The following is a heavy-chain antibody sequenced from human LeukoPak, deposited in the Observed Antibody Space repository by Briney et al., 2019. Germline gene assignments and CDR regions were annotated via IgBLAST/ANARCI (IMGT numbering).Heavy chain of an antibody. CDR1: GGFISSSSYY. D-gene: IGHD1-26*01. CDR3: ASELLDY. V-gene: IGHV4-39*01. Sequence: SETLSLTRTVSGGFISSSSYYWGWIRQPPGKGLEWIGSIYYSGSTYYNPSLKSRVTISVDTSKNQFSLKLSSVTAADTAVYYCASELLDYWGQGTLVTVSS. CDR2: IYYSGST. J-gene: IGHJ4*02.